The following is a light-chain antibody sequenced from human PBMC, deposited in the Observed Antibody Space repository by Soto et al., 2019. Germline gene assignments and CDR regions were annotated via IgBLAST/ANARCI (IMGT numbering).Light chain of an antibody. V-gene: IGLV2-23*03. CDR2: EGT. CDR1: TSDVGSYNL. J-gene: IGLJ3*02. CDR3: CSYAGRRTFVV. Sequence: QSALTQPASMAGSPGQSITISCTGTTSDVGSYNLISWYQQYPGTAPKLSIYEGTKRPSGISNRFSASKSGNTASLTISGLQAEDEADYYCCSYAGRRTFVVLGGGTKVTVL.